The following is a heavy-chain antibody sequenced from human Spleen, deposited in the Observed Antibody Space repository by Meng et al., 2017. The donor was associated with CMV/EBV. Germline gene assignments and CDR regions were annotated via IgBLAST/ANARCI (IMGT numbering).Heavy chain of an antibody. J-gene: IGHJ4*02. Sequence: ASVKVSCKASGYSFTGYFMHWVRQAPGQGLEYMGWINPDSGGTNYAQKFQGRVTMTRDTSISTAYMELSRLRSDDTAVYYCARDDSSGFYTYWGQGTLVTVSS. V-gene: IGHV1-2*02. D-gene: IGHD3-22*01. CDR3: ARDDSSGFYTY. CDR2: INPDSGGT. CDR1: GYSFTGYF.